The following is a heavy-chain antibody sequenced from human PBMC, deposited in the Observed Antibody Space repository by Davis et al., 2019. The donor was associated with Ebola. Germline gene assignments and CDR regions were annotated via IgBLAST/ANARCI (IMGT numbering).Heavy chain of an antibody. V-gene: IGHV4-34*01. Sequence: PSETLSLTCAVYGGSFSGYYWSWIRQPPGKGLEWIGEINHSGSTNYNPSLKSRVTISVDTSKNQFSLKLSSVTAADTAVYYCAAPGIAVAGTPAWFDPWGQGTLVTVSS. D-gene: IGHD6-19*01. J-gene: IGHJ5*02. CDR2: INHSGST. CDR3: AAPGIAVAGTPAWFDP. CDR1: GGSFSGYY.